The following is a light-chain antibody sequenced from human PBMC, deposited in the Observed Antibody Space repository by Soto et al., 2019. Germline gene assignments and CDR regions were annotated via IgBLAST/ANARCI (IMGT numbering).Light chain of an antibody. CDR1: QSVGRDY. CDR2: GES. V-gene: IGKV3-20*01. Sequence: EIGLTKSSGTLSLSPGERATLSCRASQSVGRDYVAWSQQKPGQAPRIRSVGESGRATGIPDRVSCMGAGTDFTLPISRLEPEDCAVDDCPQYGSLSWTVVKGTKVDIK. J-gene: IGKJ1*01. CDR3: PQYGSLSWT.